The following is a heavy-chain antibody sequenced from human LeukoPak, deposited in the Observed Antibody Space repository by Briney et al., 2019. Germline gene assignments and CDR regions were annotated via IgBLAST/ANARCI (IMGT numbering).Heavy chain of an antibody. V-gene: IGHV4-59*12. Sequence: PSETLSLTCTVSGGSISSYYWSWIRQPPGKGLEWIGYIYYSGSTNYNPSLKSRVTISVDTSKNQFSLKLSSVTAADTAVYYCARDGTLYEKIDYWGQGALVTVSS. D-gene: IGHD1-1*01. CDR3: ARDGTLYEKIDY. CDR1: GGSISSYY. J-gene: IGHJ4*02. CDR2: IYYSGST.